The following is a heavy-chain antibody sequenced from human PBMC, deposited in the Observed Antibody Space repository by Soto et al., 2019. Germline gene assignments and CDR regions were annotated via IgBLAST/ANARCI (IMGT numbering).Heavy chain of an antibody. CDR3: AGANLLNSSSSVHYGMDV. D-gene: IGHD6-6*01. CDR1: GFTFSDYY. CDR2: ISSSGSTI. J-gene: IGHJ6*02. Sequence: GGSLRLSCAASGFTFSDYYMSWIRQAPGKGLEWVSYISSSGSTIYYADSMKGRFTISRDNAKNSLYLQMNSLRAEDTAVYYCAGANLLNSSSSVHYGMDVWGQGTTVTVSS. V-gene: IGHV3-11*01.